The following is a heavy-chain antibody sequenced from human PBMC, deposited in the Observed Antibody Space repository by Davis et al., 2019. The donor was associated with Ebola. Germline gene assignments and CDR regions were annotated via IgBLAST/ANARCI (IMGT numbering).Heavy chain of an antibody. CDR2: ISGSGSDT. CDR1: RFTFTNYA. Sequence: GESLKISCAASRFTFTNYAMNWVRQAPGTGLEWVSSISGSGSDTFYADSVKGRFTVSRDNARNSLYLQMDSLRDDDTAVYYCVHGGSWFSYWGQGTLVTVSS. J-gene: IGHJ4*02. D-gene: IGHD2-15*01. V-gene: IGHV3-23*01. CDR3: VHGGSWFSY.